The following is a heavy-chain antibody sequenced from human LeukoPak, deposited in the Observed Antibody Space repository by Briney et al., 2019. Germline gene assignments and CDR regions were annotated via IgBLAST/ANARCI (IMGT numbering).Heavy chain of an antibody. CDR3: ARQGSSWSGILSKFDY. Sequence: GESLKNSCKGSGYSFTSYWIGWVRQMPGKGLEWMGIIYPGDSDTRYSPSFQGQVTISADKSISTAYLQWSSLKASDTAMYYCARQGSSWSGILSKFDYWGQRTLVTVSS. J-gene: IGHJ4*02. D-gene: IGHD6-13*01. V-gene: IGHV5-51*01. CDR2: IYPGDSDT. CDR1: GYSFTSYW.